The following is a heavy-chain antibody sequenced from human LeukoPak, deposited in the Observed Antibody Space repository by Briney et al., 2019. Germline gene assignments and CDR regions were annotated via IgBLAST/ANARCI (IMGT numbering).Heavy chain of an antibody. CDR2: INHSGST. CDR3: ARVGMVVTARGDY. J-gene: IGHJ4*02. V-gene: IGHV4-34*01. Sequence: RTSETLSLTCAVYGGSFSGYYWSWIRQPPGKGLEWIGEINHSGSTNYNPSLKSRVTISVDTSKNQFSLKLSSVTAADTAVYYCARVGMVVTARGDYWGQGTLVTVSS. D-gene: IGHD2-21*02. CDR1: GGSFSGYY.